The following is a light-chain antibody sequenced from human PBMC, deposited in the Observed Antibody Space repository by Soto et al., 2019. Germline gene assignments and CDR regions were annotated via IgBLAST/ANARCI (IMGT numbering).Light chain of an antibody. CDR2: DVS. V-gene: IGLV2-14*01. CDR1: SSDVGGYNY. Sequence: QSVLTQPASVSGSPGQSITISCTGTSSDVGGYNYVSWYQQHRGKAPKLMIYDVSNRPSGVSNRFSGSKSGNTASLTISGLQAEDEADYYCSSYTSSSTDVVFGGGTKLTVL. J-gene: IGLJ2*01. CDR3: SSYTSSSTDVV.